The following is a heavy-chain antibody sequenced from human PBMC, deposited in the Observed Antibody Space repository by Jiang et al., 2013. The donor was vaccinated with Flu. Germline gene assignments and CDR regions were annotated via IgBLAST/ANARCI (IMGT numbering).Heavy chain of an antibody. V-gene: IGHV5-51*01. Sequence: GAEVKKPGESLKISCKGSGYSFTSYWIGWVRQMSGKGLEWMGTIFPGDGDTKYGPSFQGQVTISADKSTNTAYLEWSTLKASDTATYYCTRPYSSSLKYYGFDFWGQGTTVTVSS. CDR1: GYSFTSYW. D-gene: IGHD6-6*01. CDR2: IFPGDGDT. J-gene: IGHJ6*02. CDR3: TRPYSSSLKYYGFDF.